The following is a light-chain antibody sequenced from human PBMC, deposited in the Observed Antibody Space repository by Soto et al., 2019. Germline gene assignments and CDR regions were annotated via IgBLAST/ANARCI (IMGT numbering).Light chain of an antibody. Sequence: EIVMTQSPATLSVSPGERATLSCRARQSVSSNLAWYQQKPGQAPRRLIYGASTRATGIPARFSGSGSGTKFTLTISSLQSEDFAVYYCQQYNNWPPITFGQGTRLEIK. CDR2: GAS. CDR3: QQYNNWPPIT. J-gene: IGKJ5*01. V-gene: IGKV3-15*01. CDR1: QSVSSN.